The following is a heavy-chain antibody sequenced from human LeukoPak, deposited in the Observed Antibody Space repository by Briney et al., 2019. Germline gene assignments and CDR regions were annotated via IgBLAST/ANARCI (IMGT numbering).Heavy chain of an antibody. D-gene: IGHD6-19*01. J-gene: IGHJ5*02. CDR3: AKTSVAAAPFS. CDR1: GFTFSSYG. V-gene: IGHV3-23*01. Sequence: GGSLRLSCAASGFTFSSYGMHWVRQAPGKGLEWVSVIFGGGVGTYYADSVRGRFTISRDNSKNTVYLQMNSLRVDDTAIYYCAKTSVAAAPFSWGQGTLVTVSS. CDR2: IFGGGVGT.